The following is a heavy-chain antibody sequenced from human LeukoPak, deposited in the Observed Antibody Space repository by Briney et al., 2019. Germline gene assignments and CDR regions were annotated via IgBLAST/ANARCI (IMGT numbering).Heavy chain of an antibody. CDR1: GYTFTSYG. Sequence: ASVKVSCKASGYTFTSYGISWVRQAPGQGLEWMGWISAYNGNTNYAQKLQGRVTITTDTSTSTAYMELRSLRSDDTAVYYCAREGSSSWPHYFPYYFDYWGQGTLVTVSS. CDR2: ISAYNGNT. D-gene: IGHD6-13*01. J-gene: IGHJ4*02. V-gene: IGHV1-18*01. CDR3: AREGSSSWPHYFPYYFDY.